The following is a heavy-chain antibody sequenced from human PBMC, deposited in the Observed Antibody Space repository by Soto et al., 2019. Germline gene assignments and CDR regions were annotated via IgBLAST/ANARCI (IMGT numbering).Heavy chain of an antibody. J-gene: IGHJ6*02. CDR2: IYYSGST. CDR1: GGSISSSSYY. V-gene: IGHV4-39*01. CDR3: AEGLSSYDFWSGYRTNYYYGMDV. D-gene: IGHD3-3*01. Sequence: TLSLTCTVSGGSISSSSYYWGWIRQPPGKGLEWIGSIYYSGSTYYNPSLKSRVTISVDTSKNQFSPKLSSVTAADTAVYYCAEGLSSYDFWSGYRTNYYYGMDVWGQGTTVTVSS.